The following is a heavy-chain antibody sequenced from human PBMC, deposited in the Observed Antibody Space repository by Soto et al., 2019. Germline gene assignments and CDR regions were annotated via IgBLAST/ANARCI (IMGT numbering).Heavy chain of an antibody. CDR3: ATVHSGGANYGMDV. V-gene: IGHV1-24*01. J-gene: IGHJ6*02. CDR1: GYTLTELS. Sequence: ASVKVSCKVSGYTLTELSMHWVRQAPGKGLEWMGGFDPEDGETIYAQKFQGRVTMTEDTSTDTAYMELSSLRSEDTAVYYCATVHSGGANYGMDVWGQGTTVTVSS. CDR2: FDPEDGET. D-gene: IGHD2-15*01.